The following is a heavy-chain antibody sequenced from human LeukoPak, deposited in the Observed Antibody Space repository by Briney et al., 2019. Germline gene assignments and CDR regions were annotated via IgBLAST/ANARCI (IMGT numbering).Heavy chain of an antibody. J-gene: IGHJ4*02. CDR3: ARDRHYDSSGLGD. CDR1: GGSISSGGYS. V-gene: IGHV4-30-2*01. Sequence: SETLSLTCAVSGGSISSGGYSWSWIRQPPGKGLEWIGYIYHSGSTYYNPSLKSRVTISVDRSKNQFSLKLSSVTAADTAVYYCARDRHYDSSGLGDWGQGTLVTVSS. D-gene: IGHD3-22*01. CDR2: IYHSGST.